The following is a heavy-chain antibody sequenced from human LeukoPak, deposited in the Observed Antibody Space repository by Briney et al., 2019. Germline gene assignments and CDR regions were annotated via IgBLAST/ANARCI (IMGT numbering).Heavy chain of an antibody. D-gene: IGHD5-18*01. CDR2: ISSSGSTI. Sequence: PGGSLRLSCAASGFTFSSYEMNWVRQAPGKGLELVSYISSSGSTIYYADSVKGRFTISRDNAKNSLYLQMNSLRAEDTAVYYCARRGYSYGYYYYYYMDVWGKGTTVTVSS. CDR1: GFTFSSYE. V-gene: IGHV3-48*03. J-gene: IGHJ6*03. CDR3: ARRGYSYGYYYYYYMDV.